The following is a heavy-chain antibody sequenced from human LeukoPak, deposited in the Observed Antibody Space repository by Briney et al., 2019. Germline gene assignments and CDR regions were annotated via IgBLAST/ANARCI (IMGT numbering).Heavy chain of an antibody. Sequence: GGSLRLSCAASGFTFSSYLMHWVRQAPGKGLVWVSRINTDGSSTNYADSVKGRFTMSRDNAKNTLYLQMNSLRAEDTAVYSCAREITTNGGRYFDYWGQGTLVTVSS. J-gene: IGHJ4*02. D-gene: IGHD7-27*01. CDR3: AREITTNGGRYFDY. CDR1: GFTFSSYL. V-gene: IGHV3-74*01. CDR2: INTDGSST.